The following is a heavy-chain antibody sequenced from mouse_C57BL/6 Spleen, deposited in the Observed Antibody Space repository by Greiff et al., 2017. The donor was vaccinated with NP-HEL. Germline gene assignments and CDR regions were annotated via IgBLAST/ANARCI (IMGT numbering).Heavy chain of an antibody. CDR3: TRREVTTVVDAMDY. V-gene: IGHV1-15*01. CDR1: GYTFTDYE. D-gene: IGHD1-1*01. CDR2: IDPETGGT. J-gene: IGHJ4*01. Sequence: QVQLQQSGAELVRPGASVTLSCKASGYTFTDYEMHWVKQTPVHGLEWIGAIDPETGGTAYNQKFKGKAILTADKSSSTAYMELRSLTSEDSAVYYCTRREVTTVVDAMDYWGQGTSVTFSS.